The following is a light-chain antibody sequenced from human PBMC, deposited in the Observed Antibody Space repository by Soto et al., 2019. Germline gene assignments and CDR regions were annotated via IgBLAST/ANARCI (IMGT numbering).Light chain of an antibody. J-gene: IGLJ1*01. V-gene: IGLV1-51*02. CDR1: SSNIGSND. CDR3: GTWDSSLIAL. Sequence: CSGNSSNIGSNDVSWYKQLPGKAPKLLIYENSQRPSGIPDRFSGSKSGTSATLGITGLQTGDEADYYCGTWDSSLIALFGTGTQLTVL. CDR2: ENS.